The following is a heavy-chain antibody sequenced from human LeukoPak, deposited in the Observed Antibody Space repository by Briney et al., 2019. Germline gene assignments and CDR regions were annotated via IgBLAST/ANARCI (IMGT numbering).Heavy chain of an antibody. Sequence: SGGSLRLSCAASGFTFSSYAMHWVRQAPGKGLEYVSAISSNGGSTYYANSVKGRFTISRDNSKNTLYLQMGSLRAEDMAVYYCARATPRSSRPYYFDYWGQGTLVTVSS. CDR3: ARATPRSSRPYYFDY. D-gene: IGHD6-13*01. CDR2: ISSNGGST. J-gene: IGHJ4*02. V-gene: IGHV3-64*01. CDR1: GFTFSSYA.